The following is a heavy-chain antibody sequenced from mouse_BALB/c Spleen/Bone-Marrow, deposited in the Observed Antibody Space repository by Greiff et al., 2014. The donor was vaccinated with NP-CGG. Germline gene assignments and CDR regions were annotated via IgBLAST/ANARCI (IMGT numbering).Heavy chain of an antibody. CDR3: TPHPFDY. Sequence: VQLKESGGGLVQPGGSMKLSCAASGFAFSDTWLDWVRQSPEKGPEWVAEIRTKADDHATYYAESVKGGFTIPRDDSISSVYLQMDSLRAEDTGIYYCTPHPFDYWGQGTTLTVSS. CDR1: GFAFSDTW. V-gene: IGHV6-6*01. CDR2: IRTKADDHAT. J-gene: IGHJ2*01.